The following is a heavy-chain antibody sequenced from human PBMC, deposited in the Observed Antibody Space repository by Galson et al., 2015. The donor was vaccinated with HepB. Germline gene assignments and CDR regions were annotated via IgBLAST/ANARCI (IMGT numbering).Heavy chain of an antibody. Sequence: SLRLSCAASGFTFSSYGMHWVRQAPGKGLEWVAFIRYDGSNKYYADSVKGRFTISRDNSKNTLYLQMNSLRAEDTAVYYCAKVPLVHSYYYYYGMDVWGQGTTVTVSS. D-gene: IGHD1-1*01. CDR2: IRYDGSNK. J-gene: IGHJ6*02. V-gene: IGHV3-30*02. CDR3: AKVPLVHSYYYYYGMDV. CDR1: GFTFSSYG.